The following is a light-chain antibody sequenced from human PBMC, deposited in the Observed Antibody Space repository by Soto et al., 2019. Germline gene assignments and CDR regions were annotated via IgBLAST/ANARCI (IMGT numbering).Light chain of an antibody. J-gene: IGKJ2*01. CDR1: QSVSSNY. V-gene: IGKV3-20*01. Sequence: EIVLTQSPGTLSLSPGERATLSCRASQSVSSNYLVWYQQKPGQAPRLLIYGASSRATGFPDRFSGSGSGTDFTLTISRLEPEDFAVYYCHQYGGSPVYTCGQGTKLEIK. CDR3: HQYGGSPVYT. CDR2: GAS.